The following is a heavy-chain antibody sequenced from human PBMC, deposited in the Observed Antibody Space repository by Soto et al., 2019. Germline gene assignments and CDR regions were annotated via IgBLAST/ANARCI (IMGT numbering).Heavy chain of an antibody. V-gene: IGHV3-23*01. D-gene: IGHD2-21*02. CDR2: VSGSGDGT. J-gene: IGHJ4*02. Sequence: EVQLLESGGGLAQPGGSLRLSCAASAFTFSSYAMSWVRQAPGKGLEWVSAVSGSGDGTYYADSVKGRFTISRDNSKNTLYLQMNSLRAEDTAVYYCAKGRASDCPGCTQDYWGQGTLVTVSS. CDR1: AFTFSSYA. CDR3: AKGRASDCPGCTQDY.